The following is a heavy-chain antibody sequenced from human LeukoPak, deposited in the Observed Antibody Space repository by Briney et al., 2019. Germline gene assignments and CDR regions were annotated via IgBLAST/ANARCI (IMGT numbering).Heavy chain of an antibody. CDR3: ASMAETYYYGSGNYYPDY. CDR2: ISGSGGNT. J-gene: IGHJ4*02. V-gene: IGHV3-23*01. Sequence: PGGSLRLSCAASGFTLSTYAMSWVRQAPGKGLEWVSAISGSGGNTYYADSVKGRFTISRDNSKNTLYLQMNSLRAADTAVYYCASMAETYYYGSGNYYPDYWGQGTLVTVSS. CDR1: GFTLSTYA. D-gene: IGHD3-10*01.